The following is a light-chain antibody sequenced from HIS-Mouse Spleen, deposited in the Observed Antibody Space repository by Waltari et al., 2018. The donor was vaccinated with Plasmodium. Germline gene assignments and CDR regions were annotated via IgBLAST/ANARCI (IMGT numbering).Light chain of an antibody. CDR2: GAS. CDR3: QQYGSSPYT. V-gene: IGKV3-20*01. J-gene: IGKJ2*01. Sequence: EIVLTQSPGTLSLSPGERATLSCRASQSVSSSYLAWYQQKPGKAPRLLIYGASSRATGIPDRFSGSGSGTDFTRTISRLEPEDFAVYYCQQYGSSPYTFGQGTKLEIK. CDR1: QSVSSSY.